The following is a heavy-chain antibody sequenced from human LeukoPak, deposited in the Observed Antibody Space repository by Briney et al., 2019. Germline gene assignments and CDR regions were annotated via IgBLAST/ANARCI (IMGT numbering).Heavy chain of an antibody. CDR2: TYSAADGGDT. CDR3: APGGNAAFDI. V-gene: IGHV3-53*01. D-gene: IGHD1-26*01. J-gene: IGHJ3*02. CDR1: EFSASHNY. Sequence: QPGGSLRLSCTVSEFSASHNYMTWVRQAPGKGLEWVSITYSAADGGDTYYADSVKGRFTISRDNSKNTLYLQMNSLRAEDTAVYYCAPGGNAAFDIWGQGTMVTVSS.